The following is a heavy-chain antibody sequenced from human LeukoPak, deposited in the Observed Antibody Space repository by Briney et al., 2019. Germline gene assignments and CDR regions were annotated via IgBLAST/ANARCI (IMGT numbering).Heavy chain of an antibody. V-gene: IGHV3-48*02. CDR2: ISRSSSTI. CDR3: TRDLHYCDSRVFP. J-gene: IGHJ3*01. CDR1: RFTFSTYS. Sequence: GGSLRLSCAASRFTFSTYSMNWVSQAPGKGLEWVSYISRSSSTIYYADSVKGRFTISRDNAKNSLYLQMNSLRDEDTAVYYCTRDLHYCDSRVFPWGQGTMVTVSS. D-gene: IGHD3-10*01.